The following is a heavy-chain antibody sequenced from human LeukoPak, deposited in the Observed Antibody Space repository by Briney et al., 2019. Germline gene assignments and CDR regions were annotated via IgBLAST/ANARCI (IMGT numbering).Heavy chain of an antibody. CDR2: INWSGGST. Sequence: GGSLRLSCTASGFAFDEHGMSWVRQVPGKGLEWVSGINWSGGSTGYADPLRGRFTISRDNAKNSLYLQMDSLRVEDTALYYCARAPITSPFYFDYWGQGTLVTVSS. CDR1: GFAFDEHG. J-gene: IGHJ4*02. D-gene: IGHD2-2*01. V-gene: IGHV3-20*04. CDR3: ARAPITSPFYFDY.